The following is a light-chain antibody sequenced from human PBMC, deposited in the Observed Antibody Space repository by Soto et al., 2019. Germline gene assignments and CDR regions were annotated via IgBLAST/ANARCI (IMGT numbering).Light chain of an antibody. CDR1: SSDVGSGSHNL. J-gene: IGLJ1*01. Sequence: QSALTQPASVSGSPGQSITISCTGTSSDVGSGSHNLVSWYQQRPGKVPKLMIYEGSKRPSGVSNRFSGSKSGYTASLTISGLQAEDEADYFCCSYAGSLTYVFGTGT. V-gene: IGLV2-23*01. CDR3: CSYAGSLTYV. CDR2: EGS.